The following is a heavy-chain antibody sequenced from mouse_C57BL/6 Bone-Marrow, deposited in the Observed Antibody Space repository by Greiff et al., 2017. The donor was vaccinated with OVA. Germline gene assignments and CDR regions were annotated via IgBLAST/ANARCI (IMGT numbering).Heavy chain of an antibody. CDR3: ARHEGDGYYYYAMDY. CDR1: GYTFTAYT. Sequence: QVQLQQSGAELVKPGASVKLSCKASGYTFTAYTIPWVKQRSGQGLAWIGWFYPGSGSIKYNEKFQDKATLTADKSSSTVYMELSRLTSEDSAVYFCARHEGDGYYYYAMDYWGQGTSVTGSA. D-gene: IGHD2-3*01. CDR2: FYPGSGSI. J-gene: IGHJ4*01. V-gene: IGHV1-62-2*01.